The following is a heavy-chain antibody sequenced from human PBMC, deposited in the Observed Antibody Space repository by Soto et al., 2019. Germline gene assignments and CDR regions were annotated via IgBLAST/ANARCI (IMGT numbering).Heavy chain of an antibody. CDR2: ISGSDGKT. Sequence: LRLSNAASGVSFGSYALSWVRQAPGKGLDWVSTISGSDGKTFYADSVKGRFSISRDTSQSTLYLQMNSLRADDTAMYYCARLSYLVYWAQGT. CDR1: GVSFGSYA. J-gene: IGHJ1*01. V-gene: IGHV3-23*01. CDR3: ARLSYLVY. D-gene: IGHD3-10*01.